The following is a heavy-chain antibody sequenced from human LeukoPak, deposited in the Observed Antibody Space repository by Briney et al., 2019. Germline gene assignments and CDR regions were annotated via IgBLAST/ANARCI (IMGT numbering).Heavy chain of an antibody. CDR2: IYYSGST. D-gene: IGHD3-22*01. J-gene: IGHJ3*02. CDR1: GGSMRSSSYY. Sequence: PSETLSLTCTVSGGSMRSSSYYWGWIRQPPGKGLEWIGSIYYSGSTYYDASLKRRVTISVDTSKTQFSLQLSSVTAADTAVYFSARAPYSYDSSGAFDIWGQGTMVTVSS. V-gene: IGHV4-39*01. CDR3: ARAPYSYDSSGAFDI.